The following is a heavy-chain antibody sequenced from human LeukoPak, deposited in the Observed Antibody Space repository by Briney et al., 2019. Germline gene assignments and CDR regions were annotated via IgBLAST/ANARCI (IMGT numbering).Heavy chain of an antibody. CDR2: FHNSGTS. J-gene: IGHJ4*02. CDR1: GGSIGKYH. CDR3: TRGAGWLIDY. D-gene: IGHD3-16*01. Sequence: PSETLSLTCSVSGGSIGKYHWTWIRQPPGKGLEWIGYFHNSGTSTYNPSLKSRVTISADTSKNQFSLKLNSLTTADTAVYYCTRGAGWLIDYWGQGILVTVSS. V-gene: IGHV4-59*01.